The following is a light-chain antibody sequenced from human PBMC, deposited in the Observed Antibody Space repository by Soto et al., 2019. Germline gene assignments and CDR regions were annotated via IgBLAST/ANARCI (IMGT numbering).Light chain of an antibody. CDR2: VAS. CDR3: QHYDNLPPG. V-gene: IGKV1-33*01. CDR1: QDISNH. J-gene: IGKJ5*01. Sequence: DIPMTQSPSSLSASIGDRVTITCQASQDISNHLNWYQQKPGKAPRLLIHVASNLETGVPSRFSGSGSGTDFTFTISSLQPEDSATYYCQHYDNLPPGFGQGTRLEIK.